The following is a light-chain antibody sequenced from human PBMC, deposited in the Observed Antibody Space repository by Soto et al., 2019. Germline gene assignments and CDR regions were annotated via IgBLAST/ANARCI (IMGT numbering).Light chain of an antibody. Sequence: DIQMTQSPSSLSASVGDRVTITCRASQSINSYLNWYQQKPGKAPKILINAASSLQSGVPSRFSGSGSGTDFTLTISSLQPEDFATYYCQQSYRTPWTFGQGTKVEIK. V-gene: IGKV1-39*01. J-gene: IGKJ1*01. CDR2: AAS. CDR3: QQSYRTPWT. CDR1: QSINSY.